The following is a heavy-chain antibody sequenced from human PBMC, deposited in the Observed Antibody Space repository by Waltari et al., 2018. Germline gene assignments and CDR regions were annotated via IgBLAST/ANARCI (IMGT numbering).Heavy chain of an antibody. Sequence: EVQLVESGGGLVKPGGSLRLSCAASGFSFSIYPMSWVRQAPGKGLEWVAFISVNSEYIFYADSVRGRFTISRDNAKNSLYLKMNSLTAEDTAVYYCASLASIWGQGTLVTVSS. J-gene: IGHJ4*02. CDR2: ISVNSEYI. CDR1: GFSFSIYP. V-gene: IGHV3-21*02. D-gene: IGHD3-3*02. CDR3: ASLASI.